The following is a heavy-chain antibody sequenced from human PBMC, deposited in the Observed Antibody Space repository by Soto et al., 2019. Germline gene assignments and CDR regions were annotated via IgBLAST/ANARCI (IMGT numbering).Heavy chain of an antibody. J-gene: IGHJ4*02. CDR1: GFTFNNYG. CDR2: ISYEGDNK. Sequence: QVQLVESGGGVVQPGTSLRLSCAASGFTFNNYGMHWVRQAPGKGLEWVALISYEGDNKYFPASVKGRFTISRDNSKNTLYLQMNGLRPEDTAVYYCAKDLWISGNYNLFDYCGQGILVTVSS. V-gene: IGHV3-30*18. CDR3: AKDLWISGNYNLFDY. D-gene: IGHD1-26*01.